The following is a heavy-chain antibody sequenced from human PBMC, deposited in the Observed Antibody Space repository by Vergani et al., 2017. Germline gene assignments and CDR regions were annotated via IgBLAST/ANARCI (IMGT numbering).Heavy chain of an antibody. CDR2: IYHSGST. CDR1: GYSISSGYY. V-gene: IGHV4-38-2*01. J-gene: IGHJ4*02. D-gene: IGHD3-22*01. CDR3: ARHGPTSIITMIVVVNPFDY. Sequence: QVQLQESGPGLVKPSETLSLTCAVSGYSISSGYYWGWIRLPPGKGLEWIGSIYHSGSTYYNPSLKSRVTISVDTSKNQFSLKLSSVTAADTAVYYCARHGPTSIITMIVVVNPFDYWGQGTLVTVSS.